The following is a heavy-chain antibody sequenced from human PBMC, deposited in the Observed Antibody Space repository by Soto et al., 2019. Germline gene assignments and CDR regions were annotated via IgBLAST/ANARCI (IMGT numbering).Heavy chain of an antibody. D-gene: IGHD3-10*01. J-gene: IGHJ4*02. CDR2: ISYDGNDQ. V-gene: IGHV3-30*18. CDR3: AKDTGADY. Sequence: QVQLVESGGGVVQPGRSLRLSCAASGFTFSSYGMYWVRQAPGKGLEWVARISYDGNDQFYGDSVKGRFTISRDNSKNILYVQMNSLRSEDTAVYYCAKDTGADYWGQGTVVTVSA. CDR1: GFTFSSYG.